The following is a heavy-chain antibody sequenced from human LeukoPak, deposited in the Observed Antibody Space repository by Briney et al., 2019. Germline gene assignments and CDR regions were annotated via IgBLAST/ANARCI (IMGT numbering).Heavy chain of an antibody. V-gene: IGHV3-74*01. CDR1: GFTFSSYW. Sequence: GGSLRLSCAASGFTFSSYWMHWVRQAPGKGLVGVSRINSDGSSTSYADSVKGRFTISRDNAKNTLYLQMNSLRAEDTAVYYCARDGYCSGGSCYSPNYYYYYMDVWGKGTTVTISS. CDR2: INSDGSST. J-gene: IGHJ6*03. D-gene: IGHD2-15*01. CDR3: ARDGYCSGGSCYSPNYYYYYMDV.